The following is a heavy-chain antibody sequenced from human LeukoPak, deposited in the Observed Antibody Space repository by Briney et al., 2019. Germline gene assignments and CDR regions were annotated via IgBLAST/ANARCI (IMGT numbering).Heavy chain of an antibody. V-gene: IGHV4-31*03. CDR2: IYYSGST. J-gene: IGHJ5*02. CDR3: ARQGGIAARRGWFDP. CDR1: GGSISSGGYY. D-gene: IGHD6-6*01. Sequence: SQTLSLTCTVSGGSISSGGYYWSWVRQHPGKGLEWIGYIYYSGSTYYNPSLKSRVTISVDTSKNQFSLKLSSVTAADTAVYYCARQGGIAARRGWFDPWGQGTLVTVSS.